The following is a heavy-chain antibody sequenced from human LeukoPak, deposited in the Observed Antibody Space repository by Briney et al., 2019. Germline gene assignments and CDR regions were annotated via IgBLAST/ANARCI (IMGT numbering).Heavy chain of an antibody. D-gene: IGHD3-9*01. CDR2: ISAYNGNT. CDR1: GYTFTSYG. J-gene: IGHJ4*02. V-gene: IGHV1-18*01. Sequence: ASVKVSCKASGYTFTSYGISWVRQAPGQGLEWMGWISAYNGNTNYAQKLQGRVTMTTDTSTSTAYMKLRSLRSDDTAVYYCATRSDYDILTGYRSDAFDIWGQGTLVTVSS. CDR3: ATRSDYDILTGYRSDAFDI.